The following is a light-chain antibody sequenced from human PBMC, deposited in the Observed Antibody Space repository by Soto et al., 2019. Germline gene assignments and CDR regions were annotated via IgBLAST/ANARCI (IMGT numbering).Light chain of an antibody. CDR3: SSYSSGSTLVI. CDR1: SSDIGDYNY. Sequence: QSVLTQPASMSGSPGQSITISCTGTSSDIGDYNYVSWYQQHPGKAPKLMIYDVTNRPSGVSFRFSGSKSGNTASLTVSGLQPEDEADYYCSSYSSGSTLVIFGGGTQLTVL. J-gene: IGLJ7*01. V-gene: IGLV2-14*03. CDR2: DVT.